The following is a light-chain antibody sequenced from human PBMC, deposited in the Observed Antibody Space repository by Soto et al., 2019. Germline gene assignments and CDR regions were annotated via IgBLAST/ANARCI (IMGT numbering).Light chain of an antibody. CDR3: CSYADNYSYV. Sequence: ALTQPRSVSGSPGQSVTISCTGTSSDVGAYNYVSWYQQHPGKAPKLMTYDVSKRPSGVPDRFSGSKSGNTASLTISGLQAEDEADYYCCSYADNYSYVFGTGTRSPS. CDR1: SSDVGAYNY. J-gene: IGLJ1*01. V-gene: IGLV2-11*01. CDR2: DVS.